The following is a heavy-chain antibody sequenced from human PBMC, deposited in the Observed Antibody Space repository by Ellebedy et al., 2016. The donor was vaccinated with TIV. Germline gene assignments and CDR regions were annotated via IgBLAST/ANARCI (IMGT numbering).Heavy chain of an antibody. CDR2: IYPGDSVT. V-gene: IGHV5-51*01. CDR1: GYTFTNYW. Sequence: GGSLRLSCKGSGYTFTNYWIAWVRRMPGKGLEWMGIIYPGDSVTRYSPSFQGQVTISADKSISTAYLQWSSLKASDTAMYYCARRMGWGRFDPWGQGTLVTVSS. J-gene: IGHJ5*02. D-gene: IGHD7-27*01. CDR3: ARRMGWGRFDP.